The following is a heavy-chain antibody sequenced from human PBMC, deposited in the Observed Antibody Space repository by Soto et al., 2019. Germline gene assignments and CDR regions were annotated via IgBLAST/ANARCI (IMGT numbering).Heavy chain of an antibody. V-gene: IGHV3-7*01. CDR2: IKQDGSEK. J-gene: IGHJ6*03. D-gene: IGHD6-13*01. CDR1: GFTFSSYW. CDR3: ASKGIAAAGKFYYYYYYMDV. Sequence: EVQLVESGGGLVQPGGSLRLSCAASGFTFSSYWMSWVRQAPGKGLEWVANIKQDGSEKYYVDSVKGRFTISRDNAKNSLYLQMNSLRAEDTAVYYCASKGIAAAGKFYYYYYYMDVWCKGPTVTVSS.